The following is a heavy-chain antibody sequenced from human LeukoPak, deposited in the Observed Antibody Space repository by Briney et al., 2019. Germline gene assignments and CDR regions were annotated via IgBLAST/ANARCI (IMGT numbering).Heavy chain of an antibody. V-gene: IGHV3-74*01. D-gene: IGHD1-26*01. Sequence: GGSLRLSCAASGFTVSSNYMSWVRQAPGKGLVWVSRINVDGSTTNYADSVKGRFTISRDNAKNMVYLQMNSLRAEDTAVYSCARSGTVAFDMWGRGTMVTVSS. J-gene: IGHJ3*02. CDR1: GFTVSSNY. CDR2: INVDGSTT. CDR3: ARSGTVAFDM.